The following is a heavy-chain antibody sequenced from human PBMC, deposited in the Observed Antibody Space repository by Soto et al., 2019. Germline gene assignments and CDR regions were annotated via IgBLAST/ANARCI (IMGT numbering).Heavy chain of an antibody. CDR2: ITSTGDT. J-gene: IGHJ5*02. D-gene: IGHD6-13*01. CDR1: GFTLNYYA. V-gene: IGHV3-23*01. Sequence: EVQLLESGGGLVQPGGSLRLSCAASGFTLNYYARNWVRQAPGKGLEWVSAITSTGDTYYVDSVKGRFTISRDNSKNTLYLQMNSLRAEDTAVYYCAKEIAASATLWLDPLGQGTLVTVSS. CDR3: AKEIAASATLWLDP.